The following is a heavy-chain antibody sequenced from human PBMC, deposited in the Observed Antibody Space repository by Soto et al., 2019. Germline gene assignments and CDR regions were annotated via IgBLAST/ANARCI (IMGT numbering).Heavy chain of an antibody. CDR2: ISSSGNTI. CDR3: PKMSSENYYGPVFS. D-gene: IGHD3-22*01. CDR1: GFTFSDYY. V-gene: IGHV3-11*01. Sequence: QVQLVESGGGVVKTSGSLRIACAASGFTFSDYYMSWVRQAPGKGLEWVSYISSSGNTIYYADSVKGRFTISRDNAKNSRYLKKNSPPAEDTALEFCPKMSSENYYGPVFSWGQGTLVTVSS. J-gene: IGHJ5*02.